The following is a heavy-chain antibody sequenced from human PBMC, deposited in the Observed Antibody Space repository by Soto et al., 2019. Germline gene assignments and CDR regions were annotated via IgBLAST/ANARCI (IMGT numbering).Heavy chain of an antibody. Sequence: LRLSCAASGFTFISYGMHWVRQAPGKGLEWVALISYDGSNKYYTDSVKGRFNISRDNSKNTLYLQMNSLRAEDTAVYYCAKTGSGWYFDYWGQGTLVTVSS. CDR3: AKTGSGWYFDY. V-gene: IGHV3-30*18. J-gene: IGHJ4*02. D-gene: IGHD6-19*01. CDR1: GFTFISYG. CDR2: ISYDGSNK.